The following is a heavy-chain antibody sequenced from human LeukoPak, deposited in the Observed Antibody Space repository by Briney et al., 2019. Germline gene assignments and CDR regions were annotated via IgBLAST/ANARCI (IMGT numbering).Heavy chain of an antibody. V-gene: IGHV1-69*05. CDR3: ARGPTYYYDSSGYQYFDY. Sequence: ASVKVSCKXPGGTFSSYAISWVRQAPGQGLEWMGGIIPIFGTANYAQKFQGRVTITTDESTSTAYMELSSLRSEDTAVYYCARGPTYYYDSSGYQYFDYWGQGTLVTVSS. J-gene: IGHJ4*02. CDR1: GGTFSSYA. D-gene: IGHD3-22*01. CDR2: IIPIFGTA.